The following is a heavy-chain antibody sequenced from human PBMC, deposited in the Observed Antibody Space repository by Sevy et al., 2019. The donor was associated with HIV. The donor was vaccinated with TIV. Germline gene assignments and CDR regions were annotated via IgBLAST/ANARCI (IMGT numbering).Heavy chain of an antibody. Sequence: GESLKISCKGSGCSFTSYWIGWVRQMPGKGLEWMGIIYPGDSDTRYSPSFQGQVTISADKSISTAYLQWSSLKASDTAMYYCARQGSMWFGELLFPPEYYFDYWGQGTLVTVSS. CDR2: IYPGDSDT. CDR1: GCSFTSYW. V-gene: IGHV5-51*01. CDR3: ARQGSMWFGELLFPPEYYFDY. J-gene: IGHJ4*02. D-gene: IGHD3-10*01.